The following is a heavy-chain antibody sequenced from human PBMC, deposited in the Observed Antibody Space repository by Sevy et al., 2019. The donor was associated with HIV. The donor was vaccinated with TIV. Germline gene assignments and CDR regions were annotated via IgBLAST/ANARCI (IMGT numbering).Heavy chain of an antibody. CDR1: GYTFISYD. Sequence: ASVKVSCKASGYTFISYDINWVRQATGQGLEWMGWMNPNSGNTGYAQNFQGRVTMTRDTSISTAYMELSSLRSEETAVYYCARVIASSGTYYRFDYWGQGTLVTVSS. V-gene: IGHV1-8*01. D-gene: IGHD3-10*01. J-gene: IGHJ4*02. CDR2: MNPNSGNT. CDR3: ARVIASSGTYYRFDY.